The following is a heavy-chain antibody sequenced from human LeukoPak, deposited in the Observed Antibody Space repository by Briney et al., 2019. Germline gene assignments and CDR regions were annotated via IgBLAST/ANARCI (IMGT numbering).Heavy chain of an antibody. D-gene: IGHD2-2*01. CDR3: ARVGYCSSTSCYDNWFDP. CDR1: GDSVSSNSAA. V-gene: IGHV6-1*01. CDR2: TYYRSKWYN. Sequence: SQTLSLTCAISGDSVSSNSAAWNRIRQSPSRGLEWLGRTYYRSKWYNDYAVSVKSRITINPDTSKNQFSLQLNSVTPEDTAVYYCARVGYCSSTSCYDNWFDPWGQGTLVTVSS. J-gene: IGHJ5*02.